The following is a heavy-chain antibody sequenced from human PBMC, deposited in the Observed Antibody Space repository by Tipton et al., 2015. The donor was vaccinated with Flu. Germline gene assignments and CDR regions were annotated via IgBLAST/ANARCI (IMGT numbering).Heavy chain of an antibody. V-gene: IGHV3-48*03. CDR2: ISSSGSTI. CDR1: GFTFSNYE. J-gene: IGHJ4*02. Sequence: SLRLSCAASGFTFSNYEMNWVRQAPGKGLEWLSYISSSGSTISYADSVRGRFTISRDNAKNSLYLQLNSLRAEDTALYYCAKVIPELVAGLDSWGQGTLVTVSS. CDR3: AKVIPELVAGLDS. D-gene: IGHD6-19*01.